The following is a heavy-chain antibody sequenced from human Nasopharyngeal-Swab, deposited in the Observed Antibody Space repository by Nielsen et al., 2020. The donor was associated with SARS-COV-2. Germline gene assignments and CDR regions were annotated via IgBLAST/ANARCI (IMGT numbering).Heavy chain of an antibody. CDR2: ISSSSSYI. CDR3: ARATEGGSGSYYKPTNYYYGMDV. J-gene: IGHJ6*02. V-gene: IGHV3-21*01. CDR1: GFTFSSYS. Sequence: GEALKISCAASGFTFSSYSMNWVRQAPGKGLEWVSSISSSSSYIYYADSVRGRFTISRDNAKSSLYLQMNSLRAEDTAVYYCARATEGGSGSYYKPTNYYYGMDVWGQGTTVTVSS. D-gene: IGHD3-10*01.